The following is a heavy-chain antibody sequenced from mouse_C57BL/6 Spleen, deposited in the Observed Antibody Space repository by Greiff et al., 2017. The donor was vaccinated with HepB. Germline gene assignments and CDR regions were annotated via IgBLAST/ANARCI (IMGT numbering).Heavy chain of an antibody. V-gene: IGHV1-85*01. CDR1: GYTFTSYD. CDR2: IYPRDGSN. J-gene: IGHJ3*01. Sequence: QVQLQQSGPELVKPGASVKLSCKASGYTFTSYDINWVKQRPGQGLEWIGWIYPRDGSNKYNEKFKGRATLTVDTSSSTAYMELHSLTSEDSAVYFCARSGDYGSSGAYWGQGTLVTVSA. D-gene: IGHD1-1*01. CDR3: ARSGDYGSSGAY.